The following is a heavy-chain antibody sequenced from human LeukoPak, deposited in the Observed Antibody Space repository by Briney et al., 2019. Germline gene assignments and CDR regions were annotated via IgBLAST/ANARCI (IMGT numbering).Heavy chain of an antibody. CDR3: ARLVFGVASFDY. D-gene: IGHD3-3*01. Sequence: TGGSLRLSCAASGFTFSSYSMNWVRQAPGKGLEWVSSISSSSSSYIYYADSVKGRFTISRDNAKNSLYLQMNSLRAEDTAVYYCARLVFGVASFDYWGQGTLVTVSS. V-gene: IGHV3-21*01. CDR2: ISSSSSSYI. CDR1: GFTFSSYS. J-gene: IGHJ4*02.